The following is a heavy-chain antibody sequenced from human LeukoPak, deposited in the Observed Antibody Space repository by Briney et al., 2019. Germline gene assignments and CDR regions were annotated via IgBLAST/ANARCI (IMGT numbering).Heavy chain of an antibody. Sequence: ASVKVSCKASGYTFTGYYMHWVRQALGQGLEWMGWINPNSGGTNYAQKFQGRVTMTRDTSISTAYMELSRLRSDDTAVYYCATIGYQLPSGYYYYGMDVWGQGTTVTVSS. D-gene: IGHD2-2*01. V-gene: IGHV1-2*02. J-gene: IGHJ6*02. CDR1: GYTFTGYY. CDR3: ATIGYQLPSGYYYYGMDV. CDR2: INPNSGGT.